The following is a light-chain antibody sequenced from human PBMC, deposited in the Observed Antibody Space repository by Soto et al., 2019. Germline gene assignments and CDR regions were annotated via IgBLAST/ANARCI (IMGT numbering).Light chain of an antibody. CDR3: QQYGSALFT. J-gene: IGKJ3*01. CDR1: QSFSSSY. Sequence: EIVLTQSPGTLSLSPGERATLSCRASQSFSSSYLAWYQQKPGQAPRLLIYGASSRATGIPDRFSGSGSGTDFTLTISSMEHEDFAVYYCQQYGSALFTFGHWTKVDV. CDR2: GAS. V-gene: IGKV3-20*01.